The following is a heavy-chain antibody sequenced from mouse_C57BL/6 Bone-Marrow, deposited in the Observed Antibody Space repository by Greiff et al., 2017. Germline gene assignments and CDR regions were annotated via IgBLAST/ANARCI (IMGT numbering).Heavy chain of an antibody. CDR3: ARDGYFGFAY. CDR1: GYTFTSYW. Sequence: LQESGAELVKPGASVKLSCKASGYTFTSYWMQWVKQRPGQGLEWIGEIDPSDSYTNYNQKFKGKATLTVDTSSSTAYMQLSSLTSEDSAVYYCARDGYFGFAYWGQGTLVTVSA. J-gene: IGHJ3*01. CDR2: IDPSDSYT. D-gene: IGHD2-3*01. V-gene: IGHV1-50*01.